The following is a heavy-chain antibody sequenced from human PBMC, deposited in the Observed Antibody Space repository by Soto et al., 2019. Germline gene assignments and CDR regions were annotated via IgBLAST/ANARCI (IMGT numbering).Heavy chain of an antibody. CDR2: INHSGST. J-gene: IGHJ4*02. Sequence: QVQLQQWGAGLLKPSETLSLTCAVYGESFSGYYWSWIRQPPGKGLEWIGEINHSGSTNYNPSLKSRVTMSVDTSKNQFSLTLSSVTAADTAVYYCAGNIVATISSFDYWGQGTLVTVSS. D-gene: IGHD5-12*01. V-gene: IGHV4-34*01. CDR3: AGNIVATISSFDY. CDR1: GESFSGYY.